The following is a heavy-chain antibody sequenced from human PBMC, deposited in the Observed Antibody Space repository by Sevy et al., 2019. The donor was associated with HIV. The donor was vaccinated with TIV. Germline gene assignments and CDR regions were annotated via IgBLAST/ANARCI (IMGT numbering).Heavy chain of an antibody. V-gene: IGHV3-30*04. Sequence: GGSLRLSCAASGFTFSSYAMHWVRQAPGKGLEWVAVISYDGSNKYYADSVKGRFTISRDNSKNTLYLQMNSLRAEDTAVYYCARAPGDCSSTSCYTGAFDICGQGTMVTVSS. CDR2: ISYDGSNK. CDR1: GFTFSSYA. D-gene: IGHD2-2*02. CDR3: ARAPGDCSSTSCYTGAFDI. J-gene: IGHJ3*02.